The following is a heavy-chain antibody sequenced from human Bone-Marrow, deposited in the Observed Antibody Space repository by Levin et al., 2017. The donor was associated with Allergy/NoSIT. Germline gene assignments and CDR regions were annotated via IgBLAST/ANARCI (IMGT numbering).Heavy chain of an antibody. Sequence: SCAASGFTFSSYAMSWVRLPPGKGLEWVSSILDSGTTTFYADSVKGRFTISRDNSKNTLYLQMNSLRAEDTAVYYCATPACSASSCYRGLLDYWGRGTLVAVSS. V-gene: IGHV3-23*01. CDR2: ILDSGTTT. J-gene: IGHJ4*02. CDR1: GFTFSSYA. D-gene: IGHD2-2*02. CDR3: ATPACSASSCYRGLLDY.